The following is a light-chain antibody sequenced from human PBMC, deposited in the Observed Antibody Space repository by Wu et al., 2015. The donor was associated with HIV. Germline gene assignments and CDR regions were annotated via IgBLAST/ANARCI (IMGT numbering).Light chain of an antibody. CDR2: DAS. CDR3: QQRSNWPPL. J-gene: IGKJ4*01. Sequence: EIVLTQSPATLSLSPGERATLSCRASQSVSSYSAWYQQKPGQAPRLLIYDASNRATGIPARFSGSGSGTDFTLTISSLEPEDFAVYYCQQRSNWPPLFGGGTKVEIK. V-gene: IGKV3-11*01. CDR1: QSVSSY.